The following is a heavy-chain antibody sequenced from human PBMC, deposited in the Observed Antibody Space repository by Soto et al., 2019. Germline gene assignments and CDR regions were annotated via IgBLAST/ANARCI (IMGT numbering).Heavy chain of an antibody. CDR1: GGSFSGYY. CDR2: INHSGST. V-gene: IGHV4-34*01. D-gene: IGHD5-18*01. CDR3: ARGGYSYPPRFDY. J-gene: IGHJ4*02. Sequence: PSETLSLTCAVYGGSFSGYYWSWIRQPPGKGLEWIGEINHSGSTNYNPSLKSRVTISVDTSKNQFSLKLSSVTAADTAVYYCARGGYSYPPRFDYWGQGTLVTVSS.